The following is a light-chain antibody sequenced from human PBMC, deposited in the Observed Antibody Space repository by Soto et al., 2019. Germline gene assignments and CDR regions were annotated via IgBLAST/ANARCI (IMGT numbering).Light chain of an antibody. J-gene: IGKJ1*01. Sequence: EIALTQSPGTLSLSPGEKATLFCRASERVASNYLAWYQQKPGQAPRLLIYGASSRATGIPDRFSGSGSGTDFTLTISRLEPEDFAVFYCQQYGGSPWTFGQGTKVDIK. CDR3: QQYGGSPWT. CDR1: ERVASNY. CDR2: GAS. V-gene: IGKV3-20*01.